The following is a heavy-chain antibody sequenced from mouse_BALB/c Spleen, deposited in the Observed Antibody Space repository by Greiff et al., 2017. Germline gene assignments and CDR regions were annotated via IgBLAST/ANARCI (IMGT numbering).Heavy chain of an antibody. V-gene: IGHV1-77*01. CDR1: GYTFTDYY. CDR2: IYPGSGNT. D-gene: IGHD3-1*01. Sequence: VQLQQSGAELARPGASVKLSCKASGYTFTDYYINWVKQRTGQGLEWIGEIYPGSGNTYYNEKFKGKATLTADKSSSTAYMQLSSLTSEDSAVYFCARSESARAAWFAYWGQGTLVTVSA. CDR3: ARSESARAAWFAY. J-gene: IGHJ3*01.